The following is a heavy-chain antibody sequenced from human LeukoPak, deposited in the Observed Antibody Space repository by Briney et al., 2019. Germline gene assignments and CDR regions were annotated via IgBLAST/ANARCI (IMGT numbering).Heavy chain of an antibody. CDR3: AKDRMGIRERDDY. CDR2: ISGSGGST. D-gene: IGHD7-27*01. CDR1: GFTFNSYA. Sequence: GGSLTLSCAASGFTFNSYAMSWVRQAPGKGLEGVSAISGSGGSTYYADSVKGRFTISRDNSKNTLYRQMNSLRAEDTAVYYCAKDRMGIRERDDYWGQGTLVTVSS. J-gene: IGHJ4*02. V-gene: IGHV3-23*01.